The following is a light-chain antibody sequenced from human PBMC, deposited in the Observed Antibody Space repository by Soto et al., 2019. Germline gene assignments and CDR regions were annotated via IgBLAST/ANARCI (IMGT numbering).Light chain of an antibody. CDR3: QQYGTVPWT. CDR1: QSVDSSF. Sequence: EIVLTQSPGTLSLSPGERATLSCRASQSVDSSFLGWYQRKPGQSPRLLIYGASSRASGIPDRFSGSGSGTDFTLSINGLDPEDFAVYYCQQYGTVPWTFGQGTKVDIK. V-gene: IGKV3-20*01. CDR2: GAS. J-gene: IGKJ1*01.